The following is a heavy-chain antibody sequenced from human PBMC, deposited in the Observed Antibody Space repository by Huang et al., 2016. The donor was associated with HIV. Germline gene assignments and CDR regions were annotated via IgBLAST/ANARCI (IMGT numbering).Heavy chain of an antibody. Sequence: QVQVVESGGGVVQPGGSLRLSCAASGFTSSSHGMQWVCQAPGKGLGWVAFIQYDGSNKYFADSVKGRFTMSRDNSKNTLYLQMNSLRGEDTAVYYCVKETVQWLVTYWGQGTLVTVSS. V-gene: IGHV3-30*02. J-gene: IGHJ4*02. CDR3: VKETVQWLVTY. CDR1: GFTSSSHG. CDR2: IQYDGSNK. D-gene: IGHD6-19*01.